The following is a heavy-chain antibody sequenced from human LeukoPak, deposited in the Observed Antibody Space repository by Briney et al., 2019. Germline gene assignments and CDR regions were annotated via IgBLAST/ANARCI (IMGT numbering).Heavy chain of an antibody. J-gene: IGHJ4*02. V-gene: IGHV1-18*01. CDR1: GYTFTSCG. CDR3: ARYSSSPGFDY. CDR2: ISAYNGNT. D-gene: IGHD6-6*01. Sequence: APMKVSCKASGYTFTSCGISWVRQAPGQGLEWMGWISAYNGNTNYAQKLQGRVTMTTDTSTSTAYMELRSLRSDDTAVYYCARYSSSPGFDYWGQGTLVTVSS.